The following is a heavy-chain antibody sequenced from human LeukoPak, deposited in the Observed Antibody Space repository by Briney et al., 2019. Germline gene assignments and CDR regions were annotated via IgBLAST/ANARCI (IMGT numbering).Heavy chain of an antibody. J-gene: IGHJ6*02. CDR1: GFTFSSYW. D-gene: IGHD1-1*01. CDR3: ARDLLWLGKLACYYYGMDV. V-gene: IGHV3-7*01. Sequence: GGSLRLSCAASGFTFSSYWMSWVRQAPGKGLEWVANIKQDGSEKYYVDSVKGRFTISRDNAKNSLYLQMNSLRAEDTAVYYCARDLLWLGKLACYYYGMDVWGQGTTVTVSS. CDR2: IKQDGSEK.